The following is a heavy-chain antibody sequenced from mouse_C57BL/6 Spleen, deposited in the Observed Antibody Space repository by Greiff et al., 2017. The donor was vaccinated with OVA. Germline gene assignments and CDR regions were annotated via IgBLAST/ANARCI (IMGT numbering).Heavy chain of an antibody. CDR3: ARHEGGTYYSNFWYFDV. D-gene: IGHD2-5*01. Sequence: QVQLKESGAELVKPGASVKLSCKASGYTFTEYTIHWLKQRSGQGLEWIGWFYPGSGSIKYNEKFKDKATLTADKSSSTVYMERSRLTSEDSAVYFCARHEGGTYYSNFWYFDVWGTGTTVTVSS. CDR2: FYPGSGSI. V-gene: IGHV1-62-2*01. J-gene: IGHJ1*03. CDR1: GYTFTEYT.